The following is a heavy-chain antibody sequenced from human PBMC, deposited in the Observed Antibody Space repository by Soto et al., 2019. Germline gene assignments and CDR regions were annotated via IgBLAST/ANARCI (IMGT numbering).Heavy chain of an antibody. Sequence: HPGGSLRLSCAASGFTFSDSYMDWVRQAPGKGLEWVGCIRNKANSYTTEYAASVKGRFTISRDDSKNSLSLQMNSLKSEDTAVYYCVKGHRALDNWRQGTLVTVSS. V-gene: IGHV3-72*01. CDR2: IRNKANSYTT. CDR1: GFTFSDSY. CDR3: VKGHRALDN. J-gene: IGHJ4*02.